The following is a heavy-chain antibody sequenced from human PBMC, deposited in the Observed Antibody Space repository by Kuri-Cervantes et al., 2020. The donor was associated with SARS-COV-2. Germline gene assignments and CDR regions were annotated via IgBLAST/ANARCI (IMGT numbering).Heavy chain of an antibody. V-gene: IGHV1-8*02. J-gene: IGHJ6*03. CDR3: ARAEGQLVLYYYYCMDV. CDR2: MNPNSGNT. CDR1: GYTFTSYG. D-gene: IGHD6-6*01. Sequence: ASVKVSCKASGYTFTSYGISWVRQAPGQGLEWMGWMNPNSGNTGYAQKFQGRVTMTRNTSISTAYMELSSLRSEDTAVYYCARAEGQLVLYYYYCMDVWGKGTTVTVSS.